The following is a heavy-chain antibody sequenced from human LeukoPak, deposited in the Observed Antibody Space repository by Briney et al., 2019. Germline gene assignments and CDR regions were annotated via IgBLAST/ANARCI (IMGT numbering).Heavy chain of an antibody. J-gene: IGHJ4*02. CDR3: AAIGNSYYYDSSGYYYFDY. V-gene: IGHV4-59*01. CDR2: IYYSGST. Sequence: SETLSLTCTVSGGSISSYYWSWIRQPPGKGLEWIGYIYYSGSTNYNPSLKSRVTISVDTSKNQFSLKLSSVTAADTAVYYCAAIGNSYYYDSSGYYYFDYWSQGTLVTVPS. CDR1: GGSISSYY. D-gene: IGHD3-22*01.